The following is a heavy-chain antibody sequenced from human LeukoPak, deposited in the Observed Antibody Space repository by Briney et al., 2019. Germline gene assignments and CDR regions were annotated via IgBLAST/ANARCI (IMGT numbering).Heavy chain of an antibody. CDR1: VDSISSNY. CDR2: VSYSGSS. J-gene: IGHJ5*02. V-gene: IGHV4-59*08. CDR3: ARHGDSGTYYWWFDP. Sequence: PSETLCLTCTVSVDSISSNYWCWIRHPPWKGLEWIGYVSYSGSSDCNPSLKSRVTISVDTSKNHFSLKLSSVTAADTAVYYCARHGDSGTYYWWFDPWGQGTLVTVSS. D-gene: IGHD1-26*01.